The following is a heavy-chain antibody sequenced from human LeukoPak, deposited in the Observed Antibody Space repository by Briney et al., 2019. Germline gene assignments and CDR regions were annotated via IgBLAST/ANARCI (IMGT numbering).Heavy chain of an antibody. J-gene: IGHJ4*02. CDR2: ISYDGSNK. D-gene: IGHD6-13*01. Sequence: GSLRLSCAASGFTFSSYGMHWVRQAPGKGLEWVAVISYDGSNKYYADSVKGRFTISRDNSKNTLYLQMNSLRAEDTAVYYCARDVAAAAPSLAWGQGTLVTVSS. CDR3: ARDVAAAAPSLA. V-gene: IGHV3-30*03. CDR1: GFTFSSYG.